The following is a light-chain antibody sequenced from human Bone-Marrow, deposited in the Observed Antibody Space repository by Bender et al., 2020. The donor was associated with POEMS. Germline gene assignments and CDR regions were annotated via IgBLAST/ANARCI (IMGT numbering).Light chain of an antibody. CDR3: SAWDGILNGWV. V-gene: IGLV1-44*01. CDR2: GND. Sequence: QTVLTQPPSASGTPGQRVTISCSGSSSNIGGNAVNWWQQLPGTAPKLLIYGNDQRPSGVPARCSVSKYGATASLAISGLQSEDEADYFCSAWDGILNGWVFGGGTELTVL. CDR1: SSNIGGNA. J-gene: IGLJ3*02.